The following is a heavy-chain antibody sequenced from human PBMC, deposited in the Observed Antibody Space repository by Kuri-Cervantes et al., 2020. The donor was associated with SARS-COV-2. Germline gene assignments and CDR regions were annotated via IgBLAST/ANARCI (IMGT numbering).Heavy chain of an antibody. CDR2: IYSGGST. Sequence: GGSLRLSCAASGFTVSSNYMSWVRQAPGKGLEWVSVIYSGGSTYYADSVKGRFTISRHNSKNTLYLQMNSLRAEDTAVYYCARDGPSVGATANNWFDPWGQGTLVTVSS. CDR1: GFTVSSNY. J-gene: IGHJ5*02. V-gene: IGHV3-53*04. D-gene: IGHD1-26*01. CDR3: ARDGPSVGATANNWFDP.